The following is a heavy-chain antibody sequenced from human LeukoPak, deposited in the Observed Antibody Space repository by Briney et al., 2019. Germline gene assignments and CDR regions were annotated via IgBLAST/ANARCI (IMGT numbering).Heavy chain of an antibody. CDR1: GGTFSSYA. V-gene: IGHV1-69*06. D-gene: IGHD2-21*02. CDR3: ASRAAGAYCGGDCYGRGYYYYMDV. J-gene: IGHJ6*03. Sequence: SVKVSCKASGGTFSSYAISWVRQAPGQGLEWMGRIIPLFGTANYAQKFQGRVTITADKSTSTAYMELSSLRSEDTAVYYCASRAAGAYCGGDCYGRGYYYYMDVWGKGTTVTVSS. CDR2: IIPLFGTA.